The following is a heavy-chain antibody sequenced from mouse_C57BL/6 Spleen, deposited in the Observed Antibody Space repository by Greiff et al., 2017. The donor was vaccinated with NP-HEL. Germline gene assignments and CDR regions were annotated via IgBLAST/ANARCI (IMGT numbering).Heavy chain of an antibody. CDR1: GFTFSSYA. CDR3: TRGPASYWYFDV. V-gene: IGHV5-9-1*02. CDR2: ISSGGDYI. Sequence: EVKLMESGEGLVKPGGSLKLSCAASGFTFSSYAMSWVRQTPEKRLEWVAYISSGGDYIYYADTVKGRFTISRDNARNTLYLQMSSLKSEDTAMYYCTRGPASYWYFDVWGTGTTVTVSS. J-gene: IGHJ1*03. D-gene: IGHD1-2*01.